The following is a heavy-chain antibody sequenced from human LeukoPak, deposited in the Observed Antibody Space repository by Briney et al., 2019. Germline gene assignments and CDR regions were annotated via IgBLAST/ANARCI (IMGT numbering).Heavy chain of an antibody. CDR1: GFTVSSNY. D-gene: IGHD2-15*01. Sequence: GGSLRLSCAASGFTVSSNYLSWVRQAPGKGLECVSVIYSGGNTYYADSVKGRFTISRDNSKSTLCLQMNSLRAEDTAVYYCAKQLGYCSDGSCYFPYWGQGTLVTVSS. V-gene: IGHV3-53*01. CDR3: AKQLGYCSDGSCYFPY. CDR2: IYSGGNT. J-gene: IGHJ4*02.